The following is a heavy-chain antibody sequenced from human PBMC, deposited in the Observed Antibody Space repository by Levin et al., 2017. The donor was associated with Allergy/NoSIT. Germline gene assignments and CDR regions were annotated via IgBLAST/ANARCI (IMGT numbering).Heavy chain of an antibody. CDR3: ARRVSSAWYYFDY. CDR2: IYPGDSDT. Sequence: NPGGSLRLSCKGSGYSFTSYWIGWVRQMPGKGLEWMGIIYPGDSDTTYSPSFQGQVTISADNSISTAYLRWSSLKASDTAMYYCARRVSSAWYYFDYWGQGTLVTVSS. CDR1: GYSFTSYW. D-gene: IGHD6-19*01. J-gene: IGHJ4*02. V-gene: IGHV5-51*01.